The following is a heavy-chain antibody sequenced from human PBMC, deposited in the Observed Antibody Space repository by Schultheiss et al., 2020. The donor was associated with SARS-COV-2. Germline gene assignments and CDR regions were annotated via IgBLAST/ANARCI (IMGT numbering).Heavy chain of an antibody. Sequence: SETLSLTCAVYGGSFSGYYWSWIRQPPGKGLEWIGRIYTSGSTNYNPSLKSRVTMSVDTSKNQFSLKLSSVTAADTAVYYCARDAPSYDFWSGYPHYYYYYGMDVWGQGTTVTVAS. CDR3: ARDAPSYDFWSGYPHYYYYYGMDV. CDR1: GGSFSGYY. D-gene: IGHD3-3*01. J-gene: IGHJ6*02. V-gene: IGHV4-4*07. CDR2: IYTSGST.